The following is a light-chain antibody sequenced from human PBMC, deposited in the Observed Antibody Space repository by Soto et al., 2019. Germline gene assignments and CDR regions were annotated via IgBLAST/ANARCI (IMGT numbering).Light chain of an antibody. CDR3: QQRSNWPPTWT. Sequence: EIVLTQSPATLSLSPGERATLSCRASQSVSSYLAWYQQKPGQAPRLLIYDASNRATGIPARFSGSGSGTDFTLTISSLEPEDFAVYYCQQRSNWPPTWTFGQGTK. V-gene: IGKV3-11*01. CDR2: DAS. J-gene: IGKJ1*01. CDR1: QSVSSY.